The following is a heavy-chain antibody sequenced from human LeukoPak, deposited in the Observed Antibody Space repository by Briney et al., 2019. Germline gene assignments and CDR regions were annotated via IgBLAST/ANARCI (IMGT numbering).Heavy chain of an antibody. CDR2: INPSVGST. CDR1: GYCFTNYY. D-gene: IGHD3-16*01. Sequence: ALVKVSCKASGYCFTNYYMHWVRQAPGQGLEWMGIINPSVGSTSYTQKFQGRVTMTRDTSTSTVYLELSRLTSEDTAVYYCARRRGEDGMDVWGKGTTVTVSS. CDR3: ARRRGEDGMDV. J-gene: IGHJ6*04. V-gene: IGHV1-46*01.